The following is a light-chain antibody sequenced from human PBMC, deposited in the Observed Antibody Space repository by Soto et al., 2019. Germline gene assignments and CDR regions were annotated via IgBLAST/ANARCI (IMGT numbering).Light chain of an antibody. CDR1: AGAVNTGYF. J-gene: IGLJ2*01. CDR3: LLFYGGAQI. Sequence: QAVVTQEPSLTVSPGGTVTLTCASSAGAVNTGYFPSWFQQKPGQPPRPLIHSTFQSHSWTPARFSGSLLGGKAALTLSDDQPEDEANYYCLLFYGGAQIFGAGTKLTVL. CDR2: STF. V-gene: IGLV7-43*01.